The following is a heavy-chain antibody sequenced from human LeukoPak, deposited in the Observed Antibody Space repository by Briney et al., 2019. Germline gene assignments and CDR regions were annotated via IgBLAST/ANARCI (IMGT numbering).Heavy chain of an antibody. CDR2: IKQDGSEK. J-gene: IGHJ4*02. D-gene: IGHD1-14*01. CDR1: GFTFTSYW. V-gene: IGHV3-7*01. Sequence: GGSLRLSCAASGFTFTSYWMNWVRLAPGMGLEWVANIKQDGSEKYYVDSVKGRFTISRDNAKNSLYLQMNSLRAEDTAVYYCARDPDRDGVDYWGQGTLVTVSS. CDR3: ARDPDRDGVDY.